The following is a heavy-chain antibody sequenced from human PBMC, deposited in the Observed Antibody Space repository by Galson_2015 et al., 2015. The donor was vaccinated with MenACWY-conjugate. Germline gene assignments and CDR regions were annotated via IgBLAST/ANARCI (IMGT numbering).Heavy chain of an antibody. CDR1: GFTFSSYG. V-gene: IGHV3-30*18. Sequence: SLRLSCAASGFTFSSYGMHWVRQAPGKGLEWVAVISYDGSNKYYADSVKGRFTISRDNSKNTLYLQMNSLRAEDTAVYYCANGARPGYSSGCPNWFDPWGQGTLVTVSS. D-gene: IGHD6-19*01. CDR3: ANGARPGYSSGCPNWFDP. CDR2: ISYDGSNK. J-gene: IGHJ5*02.